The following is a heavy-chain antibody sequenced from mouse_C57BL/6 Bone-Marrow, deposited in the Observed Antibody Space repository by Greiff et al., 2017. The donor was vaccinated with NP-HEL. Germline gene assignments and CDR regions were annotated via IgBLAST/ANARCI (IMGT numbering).Heavy chain of an antibody. CDR3: TRRIYYYGSSYPFDY. V-gene: IGHV1-15*01. J-gene: IGHJ2*01. D-gene: IGHD1-1*01. CDR1: GYTFTDYE. CDR2: IDPETGGT. Sequence: VQLQQSGAELVRPGASVTLSCKASGYTFTDYEMHWVKQTPVHGLEWIGAIDPETGGTAYNQKFKGKAILTADKSSSTAYMGLRSLTSEDSAVYYCTRRIYYYGSSYPFDYWGQGTTLTVSS.